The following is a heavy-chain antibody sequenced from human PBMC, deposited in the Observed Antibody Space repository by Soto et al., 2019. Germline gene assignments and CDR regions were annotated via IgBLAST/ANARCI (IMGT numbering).Heavy chain of an antibody. CDR3: ARDTIGGLAVAGMFDY. CDR1: GFTFSSYA. CDR2: ISYDGSNK. Sequence: QVQLVESGGGVVQPGRSLRLSCAASGFTFSSYAMHWVRQAPGKGLEWVAGISYDGSNKYYADSVKGRFTISRDNSKNTLYLQMNSLRAEDTAVYYCARDTIGGLAVAGMFDYWGQGTLVTVSS. D-gene: IGHD6-19*01. J-gene: IGHJ4*02. V-gene: IGHV3-30-3*01.